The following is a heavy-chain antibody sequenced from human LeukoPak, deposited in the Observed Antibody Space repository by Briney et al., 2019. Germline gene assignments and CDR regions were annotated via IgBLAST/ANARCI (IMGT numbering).Heavy chain of an antibody. CDR3: ARDLQGSSGYIIDY. D-gene: IGHD6-19*01. V-gene: IGHV3-21*01. CDR1: GFTFSSYS. J-gene: IGHJ4*02. Sequence: KPGGSLRLSCAASGFTFSSYSMNWVRQAPGKGLEWVSSISSSSSDIYYADSVKGRFTISRDNAKNSLYLQMNSLRAEDTAVYYCARDLQGSSGYIIDYWGQGTLVTVSS. CDR2: ISSSSSDI.